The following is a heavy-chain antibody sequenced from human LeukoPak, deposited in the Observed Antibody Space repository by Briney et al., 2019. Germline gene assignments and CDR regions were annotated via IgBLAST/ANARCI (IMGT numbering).Heavy chain of an antibody. J-gene: IGHJ3*02. Sequence: SVKVSCKASGYTFTGYYMHWVRQAPGQGLEWMGWINPNNGGTTYAQKFQGRVTMTRDTSITTAYMELSRLRSDDTAVYYCARGGVEYCSSTTCHDAFDIWGQGTMVTFSS. CDR1: GYTFTGYY. D-gene: IGHD2-2*01. CDR2: INPNNGGT. CDR3: ARGGVEYCSSTTCHDAFDI. V-gene: IGHV1-2*02.